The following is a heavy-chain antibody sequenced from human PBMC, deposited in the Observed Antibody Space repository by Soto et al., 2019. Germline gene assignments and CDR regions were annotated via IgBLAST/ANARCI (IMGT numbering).Heavy chain of an antibody. J-gene: IGHJ4*02. CDR1: RFTSSSSG. D-gene: IGHD2-15*01. Sequence: SLRFSCTAPRFTSSSSGMHWVRQAPGKGLEWVAVIWYDGSNKYYADSVKGRFTISRDNSKNTLYLQMNSLRAEDMAVYYCARDRGYLDYWGQGTMVTVSS. V-gene: IGHV3-33*01. CDR2: IWYDGSNK. CDR3: ARDRGYLDY.